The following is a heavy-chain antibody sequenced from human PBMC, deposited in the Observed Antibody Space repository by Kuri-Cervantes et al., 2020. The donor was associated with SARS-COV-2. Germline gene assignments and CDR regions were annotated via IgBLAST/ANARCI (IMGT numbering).Heavy chain of an antibody. CDR1: GFTFSSYG. V-gene: IGHV3-30*02. D-gene: IGHD3-22*01. Sequence: LSLTCAASGFTFSSYGMHWVRQAPGKGLEWVAFIRYDGSNKYYADSVKGRFTISRDNSKNTLYLQMNSLRAEDTAVYYCAKDKGIVVVRYYFDYWGQGTLVTVSS. CDR3: AKDKGIVVVRYYFDY. CDR2: IRYDGSNK. J-gene: IGHJ4*02.